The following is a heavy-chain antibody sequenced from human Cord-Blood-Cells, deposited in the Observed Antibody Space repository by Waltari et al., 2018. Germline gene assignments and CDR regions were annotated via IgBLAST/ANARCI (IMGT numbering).Heavy chain of an antibody. J-gene: IGHJ4*02. CDR3: AKDESLRDTAMVKVLDY. V-gene: IGHV3-30*18. D-gene: IGHD5-18*01. Sequence: QVQLVESGGGVVQPGRSLRLSCAASGFTFSSYGMPWVRQAPGKGLEWVAVISYDGSNKYYADSVKGRFTISRDNSKNTLYLQMNSLRAEDTAVYYCAKDESLRDTAMVKVLDYWGQGTLVTVSS. CDR2: ISYDGSNK. CDR1: GFTFSSYG.